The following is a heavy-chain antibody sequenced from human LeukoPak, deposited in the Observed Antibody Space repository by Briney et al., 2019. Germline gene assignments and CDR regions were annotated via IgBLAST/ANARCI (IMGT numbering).Heavy chain of an antibody. V-gene: IGHV4-61*02. CDR2: IYTSGST. J-gene: IGHJ4*02. CDR3: ARAIAAAGH. CDR1: GGSISSGSYY. Sequence: PSETLSLTCTVSGGSISSGSYYWSWIRQPAGKGLEWIGRIYTSGSTNYNPSLKSRVTISVDTSKNQFSLKLSSVTAADTAVYYCARAIAAAGHWGQGTLVTVSS. D-gene: IGHD6-13*01.